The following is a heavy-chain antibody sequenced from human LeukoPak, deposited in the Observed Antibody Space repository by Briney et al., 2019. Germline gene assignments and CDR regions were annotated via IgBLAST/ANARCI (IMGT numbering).Heavy chain of an antibody. J-gene: IGHJ4*02. CDR1: GGSFSGYY. CDR3: ARVGYDFWSGYEN. Sequence: SETLSLTCAVYGGSFSGYYWSWIRQPPGKGLEWIGSIYYSGSTYYNPSLKSRVTISVDTSKNQFSLKLSSVTAADTAVYYCARVGYDFWSGYENWGQGTLVTVSS. CDR2: IYYSGST. V-gene: IGHV4-34*01. D-gene: IGHD3-3*01.